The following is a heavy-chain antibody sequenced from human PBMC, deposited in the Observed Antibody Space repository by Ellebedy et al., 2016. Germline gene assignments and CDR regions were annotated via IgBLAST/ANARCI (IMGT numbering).Heavy chain of an antibody. Sequence: ASVKVSCKASGYTFTNYYVHWVRQAPGQGLEWMGVIIPSGGATSYVQKFQGKVTMTRDTSTSTVYMELSNLRSEETAVYYCARGDESIPSDFDYWGQGTLVTVSS. CDR3: ARGDESIPSDFDY. CDR1: GYTFTNYY. J-gene: IGHJ4*02. CDR2: IIPSGGAT. V-gene: IGHV1-46*01.